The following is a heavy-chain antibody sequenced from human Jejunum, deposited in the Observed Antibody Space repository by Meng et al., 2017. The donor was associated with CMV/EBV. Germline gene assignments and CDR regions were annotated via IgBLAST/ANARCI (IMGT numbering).Heavy chain of an antibody. Sequence: PSGFPFTSYSLNWVRQAPGKGLEWLSYISGSSTYIYHADSVKGRFTISRDNAKNSVYLQMNSLRAEDTAVYYCARAIDYGDPNWFDPWGQGTLVTVSS. CDR3: ARAIDYGDPNWFDP. CDR1: GFPFTSYS. J-gene: IGHJ5*02. V-gene: IGHV3-21*01. CDR2: ISGSSTYI. D-gene: IGHD4-17*01.